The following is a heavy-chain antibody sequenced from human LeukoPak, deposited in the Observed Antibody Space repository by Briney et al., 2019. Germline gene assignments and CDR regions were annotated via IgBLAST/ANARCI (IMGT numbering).Heavy chain of an antibody. J-gene: IGHJ6*03. Sequence: SETLSLTCTVSGGSISSSSYYWGWIRQPPGKGLEWIGSIYYSGSTYYNPSLKSRVTISVDTSKNQFSLKLSSVTAADTAVYYCARRPRLITMVRGVIYYYYYMDVWGKGTTVTISS. V-gene: IGHV4-39*01. CDR3: ARRPRLITMVRGVIYYYYYMDV. CDR2: IYYSGST. CDR1: GGSISSSSYY. D-gene: IGHD3-10*01.